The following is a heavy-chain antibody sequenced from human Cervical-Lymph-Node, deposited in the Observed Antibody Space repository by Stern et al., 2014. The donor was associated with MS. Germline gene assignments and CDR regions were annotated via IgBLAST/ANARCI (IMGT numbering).Heavy chain of an antibody. CDR1: GGTFNSYA. D-gene: IGHD2-8*01. CDR2: FIPILGSS. CDR3: ARGSHQLYYAFEY. J-gene: IGHJ4*02. V-gene: IGHV1-69*01. Sequence: VHLEESGAEVKKPGSSVKVSCKASGGTFNSYAINWVRQAPGQGLEWMGQFIPILGSSKYAQKFQGRVTITADESTTTAYVELNSLRSEDTAIYYCARGSHQLYYAFEYWGQGTLVTVSS.